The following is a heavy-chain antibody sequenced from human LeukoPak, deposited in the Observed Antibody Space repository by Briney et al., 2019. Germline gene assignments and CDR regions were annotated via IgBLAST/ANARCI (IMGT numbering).Heavy chain of an antibody. D-gene: IGHD6-13*01. Sequence: GGSLRLSCAASGFTFSNYAMHWVRQGPGKGLECVARTSHDESQKYYSGSVKGRFTISRDNAENSLYLQMNSLRAEDTAVYYCVRGGVAAAGRDYWGQGTLVTVSS. CDR3: VRGGVAAAGRDY. CDR1: GFTFSNYA. J-gene: IGHJ4*02. V-gene: IGHV3-30*04. CDR2: TSHDESQK.